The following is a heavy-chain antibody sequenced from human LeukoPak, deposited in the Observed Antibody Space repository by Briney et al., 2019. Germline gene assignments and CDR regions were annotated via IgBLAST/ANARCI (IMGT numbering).Heavy chain of an antibody. CDR2: ISAYNGNT. CDR3: ARLNGAPTNFDWLLSNYYYYYMDV. Sequence: EASVKVSCKASGYTFTSYGISWVRQAPGQGLEWMGWISAYNGNTDYAQKFQGRVTMTTDTSTSTAYMELRSLRSDDTAVYYCARLNGAPTNFDWLLSNYYYYYMDVWGKGTTVTISS. CDR1: GYTFTSYG. D-gene: IGHD3-9*01. V-gene: IGHV1-18*01. J-gene: IGHJ6*03.